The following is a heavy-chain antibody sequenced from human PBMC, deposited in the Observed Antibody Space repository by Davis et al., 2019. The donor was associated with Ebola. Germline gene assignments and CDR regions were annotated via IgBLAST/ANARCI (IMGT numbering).Heavy chain of an antibody. CDR2: ISYDGSKK. CDR1: GFTFSSYA. J-gene: IGHJ4*02. V-gene: IGHV3-30-3*01. CDR3: ASGWELLREFDY. D-gene: IGHD1-26*01. Sequence: GESLKISCAASGFTFSSYAMHWVRQAPGKGLEWVAVISYDGSKKYYADSVKGRFTVSRDNSNSTLFLQMHSLRPEDTAVYYCASGWELLREFDYWGQGTLVTVSS.